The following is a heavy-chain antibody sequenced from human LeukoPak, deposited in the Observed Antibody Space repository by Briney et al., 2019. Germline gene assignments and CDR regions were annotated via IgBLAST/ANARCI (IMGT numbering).Heavy chain of an antibody. CDR3: ARPGDCSSTSCSGYMDV. V-gene: IGHV4-34*01. J-gene: IGHJ6*03. CDR2: INHSGST. D-gene: IGHD2-2*01. CDR1: GGYFSGYY. Sequence: SETVSLPCAVCGGYFSGYYWRWIRQPPGKGLDWIGEINHSGSTNYNPSLKSRVTISVDTSKNQFSLKLSSVTAADTAVYYCARPGDCSSTSCSGYMDVWVKGTTVTVSS.